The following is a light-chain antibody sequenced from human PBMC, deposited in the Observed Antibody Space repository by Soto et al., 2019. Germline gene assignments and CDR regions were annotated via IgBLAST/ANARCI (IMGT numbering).Light chain of an antibody. CDR3: SSYAGSNNVV. Sequence: QSALTQPPSPSGFPGQSVTISCPGTSSDVGGYNYVSWYQQHPGKAPKPMIYEVSKRPSGVPDRFSGSKSGNTASLTVSGLQAEDEADYYCSSYAGSNNVVFGGGTKLTVL. J-gene: IGLJ2*01. V-gene: IGLV2-8*01. CDR1: SSDVGGYNY. CDR2: EVS.